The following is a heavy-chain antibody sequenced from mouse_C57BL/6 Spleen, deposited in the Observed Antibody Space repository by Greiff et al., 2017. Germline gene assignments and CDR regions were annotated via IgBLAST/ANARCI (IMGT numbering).Heavy chain of an antibody. CDR2: IDPSDSET. Sequence: QVQLQQPGAELVRPGSSVKLSCTASGYTFTSYWMHWVKQRPIQGLEWIGNIDPSDSETHYNQKFKDKATLAVDKSSSTAYMQLSSLTSEDSAVYYCASSYGNPFAYWGQGTLVTVSA. V-gene: IGHV1-52*01. CDR3: ASSYGNPFAY. CDR1: GYTFTSYW. D-gene: IGHD2-1*01. J-gene: IGHJ3*01.